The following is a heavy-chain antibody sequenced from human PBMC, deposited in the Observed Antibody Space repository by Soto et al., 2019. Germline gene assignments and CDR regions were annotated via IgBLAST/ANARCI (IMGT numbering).Heavy chain of an antibody. J-gene: IGHJ4*02. Sequence: QVQLVQSGAEVRKPGSSVRVSCKASGGSFNRHTISWVRQAPGQGLEWMGGIIPIFGTANYAQKFQGRVTITADESTSTAYMELSSLRSEDTAVYYCARAPYGDYAPFDYWGQGTPGHRLL. CDR1: GGSFNRHT. V-gene: IGHV1-69*01. CDR3: ARAPYGDYAPFDY. D-gene: IGHD4-17*01. CDR2: IIPIFGTA.